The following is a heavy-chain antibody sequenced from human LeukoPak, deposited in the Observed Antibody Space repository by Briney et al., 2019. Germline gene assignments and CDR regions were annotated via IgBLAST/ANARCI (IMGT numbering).Heavy chain of an antibody. CDR1: GFTFSSYA. CDR3: ARVELRIGYCSSTSCYSAPFDP. Sequence: PGGSLRLSCAASGFTFSSYAMHWVRQAPGKGLEWVAVIPYDGSNKYYADSVKGRFTISRDNAKNSLYLQMNSLRAEDTAVYYCARVELRIGYCSSTSCYSAPFDPWGQGTLVTVSS. D-gene: IGHD2-2*02. CDR2: IPYDGSNK. J-gene: IGHJ5*02. V-gene: IGHV3-30*07.